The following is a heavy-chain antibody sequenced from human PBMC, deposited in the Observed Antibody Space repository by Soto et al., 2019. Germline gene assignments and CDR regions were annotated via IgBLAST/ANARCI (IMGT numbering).Heavy chain of an antibody. D-gene: IGHD1-26*01. Sequence: QVQLQESGPGVVKPSETLSLTCTVTGASVINDYWNWIRQPPGKGLEWIGFVYDSGSTSYNSPLKSLLTISVDTSKNQFSLKLSSVTAADTAVYYCVRQVGATGSYSYAVWGQGTMVTVSS. CDR2: VYDSGST. CDR3: VRQVGATGSYSYAV. V-gene: IGHV4-59*02. J-gene: IGHJ3*01. CDR1: GASVINDY.